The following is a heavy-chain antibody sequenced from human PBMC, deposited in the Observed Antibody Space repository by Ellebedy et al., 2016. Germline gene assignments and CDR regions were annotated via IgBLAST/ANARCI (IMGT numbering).Heavy chain of an antibody. Sequence: GGSLRLXXAASGFTFSSYWMHWVRQAPGKGLVWVSRINSDGSSTSYADSVKGRFTISRDNAKNTLYLQMNSLRAEDTAVYYCARTYYDILTGDPPVYWGQGTLVTVSS. V-gene: IGHV3-74*01. D-gene: IGHD3-9*01. CDR2: INSDGSST. CDR3: ARTYYDILTGDPPVY. CDR1: GFTFSSYW. J-gene: IGHJ4*02.